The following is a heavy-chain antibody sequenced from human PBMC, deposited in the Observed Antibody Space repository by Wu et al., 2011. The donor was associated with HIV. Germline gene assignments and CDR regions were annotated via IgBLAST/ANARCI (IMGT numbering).Heavy chain of an antibody. V-gene: IGHV1-8*03. Sequence: QVQLMQSGADMKKPGAPVKVSCKPSGYSFTTFDVNWVRQAPGQGFEWMGYINPLSGKTGYAQKFQGRVAITKDTSISTAYLELTNLTFDDTAVYYCASGYCGANSCYSLDYWGQGTLVTVSS. CDR3: ASGYCGANSCYSLDY. CDR1: GYSFTTFD. D-gene: IGHD2-21*01. CDR2: INPLSGKT. J-gene: IGHJ4*02.